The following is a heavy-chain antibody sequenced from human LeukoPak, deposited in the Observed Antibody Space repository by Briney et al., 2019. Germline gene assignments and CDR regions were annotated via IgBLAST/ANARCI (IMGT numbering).Heavy chain of an antibody. CDR2: TYSDGST. V-gene: IGHV3-53*01. J-gene: IGHJ6*02. D-gene: IGHD1-1*01. CDR1: GFTVSRNY. CDR3: ARDGGSSTMEPTGGYYYYGMDV. Sequence: GGPLRLSCAASGFTVSRNYMSWLPHAPGKGLEWVSLTYSDGSTSYTDSVKGRFTISRDNSKNTLSLQLNSLRAEDTAVYYCARDGGSSTMEPTGGYYYYGMDVWGQGTTVSVSS.